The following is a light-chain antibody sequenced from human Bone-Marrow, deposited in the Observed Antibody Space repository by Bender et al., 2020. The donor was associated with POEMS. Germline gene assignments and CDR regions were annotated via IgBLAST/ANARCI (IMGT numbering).Light chain of an antibody. CDR1: SSDVGNYNL. J-gene: IGLJ1*01. CDR2: EGS. Sequence: QSALTQPASVSGSPGQSLTISCTGTSSDVGNYNLVSWYQHHPGKAPKLMIYEGSKRPSGVSHRFSGSKSGNTASLTVSGLQAEDEGDYYCASYGGTNNYVFGTGTTVTVL. CDR3: ASYGGTNNYV. V-gene: IGLV2-14*02.